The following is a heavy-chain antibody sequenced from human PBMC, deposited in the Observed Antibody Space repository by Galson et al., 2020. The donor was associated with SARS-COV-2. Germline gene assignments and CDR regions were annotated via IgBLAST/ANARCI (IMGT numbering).Heavy chain of an antibody. Sequence: GESLKISCKASGYTFTNYYIHWVRRAPGQGLEWMGVITPNGDSTLYAQKFQGRVTMTWDTSTITVYMELGGLRSDDTAVYYCAREHDDMSSSAYDYWGQGTLVTVSS. D-gene: IGHD3-22*01. CDR2: ITPNGDST. J-gene: IGHJ4*02. CDR3: AREHDDMSSSAYDY. CDR1: GYTFTNYY. V-gene: IGHV1-46*01.